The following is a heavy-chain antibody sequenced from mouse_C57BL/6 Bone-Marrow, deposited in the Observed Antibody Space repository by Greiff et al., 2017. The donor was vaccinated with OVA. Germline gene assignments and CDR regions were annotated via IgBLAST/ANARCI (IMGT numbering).Heavy chain of an antibody. CDR1: GYTFTDYY. Sequence: VQLVESGPELVKPGASVKISCKASGYTFTDYYINWVKQRPGQGLEWIGWIFPGSGSTYYNEKFKGKATLTVDKSSSTAYMLLSSLTSEDSAVYFCARVPRQLRSFAYWGQGTLVTVSA. CDR2: IFPGSGST. CDR3: ARVPRQLRSFAY. J-gene: IGHJ3*01. V-gene: IGHV1-75*01. D-gene: IGHD3-2*02.